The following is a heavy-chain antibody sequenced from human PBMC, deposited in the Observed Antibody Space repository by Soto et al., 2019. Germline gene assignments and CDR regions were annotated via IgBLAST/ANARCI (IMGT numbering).Heavy chain of an antibody. J-gene: IGHJ5*02. D-gene: IGHD3-10*01. CDR1: GGSISISISY. CDR3: ARRLPYASGSYAWFDP. CDR2: IYYSGYT. Sequence: QLQLQESGPGLVKPSETLSLTCSVSGGSISISISYWAWIRQPPGKGLEWIGNIYYSGYTYYNPSLKSRVTISKDTSKNLLSLKLSSVTAADTAVYYCARRLPYASGSYAWFDPWGQGTLVTVSS. V-gene: IGHV4-39*02.